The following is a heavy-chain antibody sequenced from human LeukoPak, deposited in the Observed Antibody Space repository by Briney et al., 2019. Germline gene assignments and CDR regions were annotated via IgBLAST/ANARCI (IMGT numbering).Heavy chain of an antibody. Sequence: GGSLRLSCAASGFTFSSYAMSWVRQAPGKGLQWVSYVGSSSGAIYYADSVKGRFTISRDNAKNSLYLQMNSLRAEDTAVYYCARDANDYASPPDYWGQGTLVTVSS. CDR1: GFTFSSYA. CDR2: VGSSSGAI. J-gene: IGHJ4*02. D-gene: IGHD3-16*01. V-gene: IGHV3-48*01. CDR3: ARDANDYASPPDY.